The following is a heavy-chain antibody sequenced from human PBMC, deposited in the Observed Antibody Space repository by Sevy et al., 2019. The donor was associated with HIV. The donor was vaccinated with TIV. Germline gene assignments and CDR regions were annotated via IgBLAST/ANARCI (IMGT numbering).Heavy chain of an antibody. Sequence: GGSLRLSCAASGFTFSNYWMSWVRQAPGKGLEWVANIKEDGSENYYVASVKRRFTISRDNAKNSLYLQMNSLRAEDTAVYYCARVGGCSSTSCFAYWFDPWGQGTLVTVSS. D-gene: IGHD2-2*01. CDR1: GFTFSNYW. CDR2: IKEDGSEN. V-gene: IGHV3-7*03. J-gene: IGHJ5*02. CDR3: ARVGGCSSTSCFAYWFDP.